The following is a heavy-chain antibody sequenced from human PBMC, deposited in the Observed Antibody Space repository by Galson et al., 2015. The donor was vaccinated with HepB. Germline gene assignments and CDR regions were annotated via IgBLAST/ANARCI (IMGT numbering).Heavy chain of an antibody. CDR2: ISYDGNNK. D-gene: IGHD4-23*01. Sequence: SLRLSCAASGFTFSSYAMHWVRQAPGKGLEWVSVISYDGNNKDYIDSMKGRFTISRDNSRDTLYLQMNSLRLDDTAVYYCARDRGNIYWYFDLWGRGTPVTVSS. V-gene: IGHV3-30-3*01. J-gene: IGHJ2*01. CDR1: GFTFSSYA. CDR3: ARDRGNIYWYFDL.